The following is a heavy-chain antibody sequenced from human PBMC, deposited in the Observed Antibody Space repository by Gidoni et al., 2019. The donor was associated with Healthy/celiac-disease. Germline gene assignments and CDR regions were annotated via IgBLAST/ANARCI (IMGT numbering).Heavy chain of an antibody. CDR1: GGSFSGYY. Sequence: QVQLQQWGAGLLKPSETLSLTCAVYGGSFSGYYWSWIRQPPGKGLEWIGEINHSGSTNYNPSLKSRVTISVDTSKNQFSLKLSSVTAADTAVYYCARAPPRGLRLDPIGWFDPWGQGTLVTVSS. CDR2: INHSGST. V-gene: IGHV4-34*01. D-gene: IGHD5-12*01. J-gene: IGHJ5*02. CDR3: ARAPPRGLRLDPIGWFDP.